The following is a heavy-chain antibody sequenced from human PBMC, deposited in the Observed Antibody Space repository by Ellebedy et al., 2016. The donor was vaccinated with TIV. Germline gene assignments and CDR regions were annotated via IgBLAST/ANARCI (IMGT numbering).Heavy chain of an antibody. D-gene: IGHD3-16*01. CDR3: VKQLGSYDAGPIDH. CDR2: IYPGDSDT. J-gene: IGHJ5*02. V-gene: IGHV5-51*01. CDR1: GYSFPHYW. Sequence: GESLKISCKASGYSFPHYWIGWVRQMPGKGLEWMGIIYPGDSDTNYSPSFRGHVTISADKSIETAYLQWSILRASDTAVYYCVKQLGSYDAGPIDHWGQGTLVTVSS.